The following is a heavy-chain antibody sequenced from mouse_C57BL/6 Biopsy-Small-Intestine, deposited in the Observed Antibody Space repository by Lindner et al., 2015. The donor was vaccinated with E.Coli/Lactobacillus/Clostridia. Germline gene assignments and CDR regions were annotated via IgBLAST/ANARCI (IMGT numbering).Heavy chain of an antibody. D-gene: IGHD1-1*01. CDR2: FDPEDGET. J-gene: IGHJ4*01. V-gene: IGHV1-18*01. CDR1: GYTLTELS. Sequence: SVKVSCKVSGYTLTELSMHWVRQAPGKGLEWMGGFDPEDGETIYAQKFQGRVTMSEDTSTDTAYMELTSLRSEDTAVYYCATHPTYYYDSSGYYLDYWGQGTLVTVSS. CDR3: ATHPTYYYDSSGYYLDY.